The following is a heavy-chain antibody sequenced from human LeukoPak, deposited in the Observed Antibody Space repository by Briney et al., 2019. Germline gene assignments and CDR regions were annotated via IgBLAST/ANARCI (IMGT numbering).Heavy chain of an antibody. J-gene: IGHJ1*01. Sequence: SETLSLTCAVCGGSFSGYYWSWIRQPPGKGLEWIGEINHSGSTNYNPSLKSRVTISVDTSKNQFSLKLRSVTAADTAVYYCARRAYNGRGHTFQHWGQGTLVTVSS. CDR2: INHSGST. V-gene: IGHV4-34*01. CDR1: GGSFSGYY. D-gene: IGHD5-24*01. CDR3: ARRAYNGRGHTFQH.